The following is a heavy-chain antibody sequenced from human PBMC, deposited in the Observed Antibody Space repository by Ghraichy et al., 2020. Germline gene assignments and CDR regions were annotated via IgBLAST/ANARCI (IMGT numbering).Heavy chain of an antibody. CDR2: IYSGGST. J-gene: IGHJ4*02. D-gene: IGHD2-15*01. CDR1: GFTVSSNY. V-gene: IGHV3-53*01. Sequence: GGSLRLSCAASGFTVSSNYMSWVRQAPGKGLEWVSVIYSGGSTYYADSVKGRFTISRDNSKNTLYLQMNSLRAEDTAVYYCARDLGYCSGGSCYGSWGQGTLVTVSS. CDR3: ARDLGYCSGGSCYGS.